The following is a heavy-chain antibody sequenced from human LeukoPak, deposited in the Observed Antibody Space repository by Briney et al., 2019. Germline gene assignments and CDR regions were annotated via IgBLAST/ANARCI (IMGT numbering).Heavy chain of an antibody. CDR1: GYTFNNYF. CDR3: ARGQSMYY. J-gene: IGHJ4*02. D-gene: IGHD2-8*01. CDR2: ISPHSHTT. Sequence: ASVKVSCKASGYTFNNYFISWVRQAPGRGLEWVGWISPHSHTTHYAEKVQGRVTMTTDTSKTTVYMELRSVRSDDTAVYFCARGQSMYYWGQGTPVTVSS. V-gene: IGHV1-18*01.